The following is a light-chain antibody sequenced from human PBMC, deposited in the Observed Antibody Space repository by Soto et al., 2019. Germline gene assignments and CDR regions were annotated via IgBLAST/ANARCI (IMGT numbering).Light chain of an antibody. V-gene: IGLV1-40*01. J-gene: IGLJ1*01. CDR3: LSYDRDLSSPPYV. CDR1: SSNIGAGHD. Sequence: QSVLTQPPSVSGAPGQRVTISCTGSSSNIGAGHDVHWYQQLPGTAPKLLIYGDSNRPSGVPDRFSGSKSGASASLAITGLQAEDEAEDHCLSYDRDLSSPPYVFGTGTKVTVL. CDR2: GDS.